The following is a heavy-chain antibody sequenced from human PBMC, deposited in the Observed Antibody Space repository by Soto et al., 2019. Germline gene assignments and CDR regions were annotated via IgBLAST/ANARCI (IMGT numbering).Heavy chain of an antibody. V-gene: IGHV1-2*02. J-gene: IGHJ6*02. CDR1: GYTFTGYY. Sequence: SVKVSCKASGYTFTGYYIHWVRQAPGQGLEWMGWINPYSGATNYAQKFQGRVTMTGVTSISTAYMDLSRLRSDDTAVYYCARDSLKYTSSSSYFYGMDVWGHGTTVTVSS. D-gene: IGHD6-6*01. CDR2: INPYSGAT. CDR3: ARDSLKYTSSSSYFYGMDV.